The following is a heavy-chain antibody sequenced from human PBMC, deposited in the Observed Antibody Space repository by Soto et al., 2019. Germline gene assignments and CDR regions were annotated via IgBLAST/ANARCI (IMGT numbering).Heavy chain of an antibody. Sequence: AASVKVSCKASGYTFTGYYMHWVRQAPGQGLEWMGWINPNSGGTNYAQKFQGWVTMTRDTSISTAYMELSRLRSDDTAVYYCARGEGRDGYNRNYYYYYGMDVWGQGTTVTVSS. D-gene: IGHD5-12*01. CDR2: INPNSGGT. V-gene: IGHV1-2*04. CDR3: ARGEGRDGYNRNYYYYYGMDV. CDR1: GYTFTGYY. J-gene: IGHJ6*02.